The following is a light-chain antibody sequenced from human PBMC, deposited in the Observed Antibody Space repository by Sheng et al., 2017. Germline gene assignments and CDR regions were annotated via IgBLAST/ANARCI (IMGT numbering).Light chain of an antibody. J-gene: IGKJ4*01. V-gene: IGKV3-11*01. CDR1: RSISSY. CDR3: QQYGSSPPLT. Sequence: EIVLTQSPATLSLSPGERATLSCRASRSISSYLAWYQHKPGQAPRLLIYDASNRATGIPARFSGSGSGTDFTLTISSLEPEDFAIYYCQQYGSSPPLTFGGGTKVEIK. CDR2: DAS.